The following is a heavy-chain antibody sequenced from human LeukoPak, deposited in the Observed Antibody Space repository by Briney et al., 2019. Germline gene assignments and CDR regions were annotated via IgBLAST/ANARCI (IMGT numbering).Heavy chain of an antibody. D-gene: IGHD6-19*01. CDR1: GYTFTSYA. J-gene: IGHJ5*02. V-gene: IGHV1-3*01. CDR3: ARVSGSSGWFAPSAWDWFDP. CDR2: INAGNGNT. Sequence: ASVKVSCKASGYTFTSYAMHWVRQAPGQRFEWMGWINAGNGNTKYSQKFQGRVTITRDTSASTAYMELSSLRSEDTAVYYCARVSGSSGWFAPSAWDWFDPWGQGTLVTVSS.